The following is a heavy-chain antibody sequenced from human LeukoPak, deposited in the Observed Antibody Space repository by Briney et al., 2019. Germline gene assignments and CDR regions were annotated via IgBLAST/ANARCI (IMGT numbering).Heavy chain of an antibody. V-gene: IGHV3-21*01. D-gene: IGHD3-22*01. CDR3: ARDLGYYYDSSGYYFSYYYGMDV. CDR1: GFTFSNAW. J-gene: IGHJ6*02. Sequence: KPGGSLRLSCAASGFTFSNAWMSWVRQAPGKGLEWVSSISSSSSYIYYADSVKGRFTISRDNAKNSLYLQMNSLRAEDTAVYYCARDLGYYYDSSGYYFSYYYGMDVWGQGTTVTVSS. CDR2: ISSSSSYI.